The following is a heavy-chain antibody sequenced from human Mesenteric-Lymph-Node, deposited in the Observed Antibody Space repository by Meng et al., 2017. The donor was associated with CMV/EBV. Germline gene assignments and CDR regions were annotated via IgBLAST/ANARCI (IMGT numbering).Heavy chain of an antibody. J-gene: IGHJ5*02. CDR3: TRGRVGMVGDRRNNWFDP. V-gene: IGHV1-8*01. CDR1: GYTFTNFE. Sequence: ASVKVSCKASGYTFTNFEINWVRQATGQGLEWMGWMNPNSGNRDYAQKFQGRLTMTTDTSISTAYMELSSLRSEDTAVYYCTRGRVGMVGDRRNNWFDPWGQGTLVTVSS. D-gene: IGHD1-26*01. CDR2: MNPNSGNR.